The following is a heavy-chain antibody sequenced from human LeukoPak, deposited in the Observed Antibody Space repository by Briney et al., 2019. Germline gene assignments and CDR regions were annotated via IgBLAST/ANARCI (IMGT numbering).Heavy chain of an antibody. CDR3: ARIQVPVSGAFDI. D-gene: IGHD2-8*01. J-gene: IGHJ3*02. CDR2: IYYSGST. Sequence: SETLSLTCTVSGGSISSYYWSWIRQPPGKGLEWIGYIYYSGSTNYNPSLKSRVTISVDTSKNQFSLKLSSVTAADTAVYYCARIQVPVSGAFDIWGQGTMVTVSS. V-gene: IGHV4-59*01. CDR1: GGSISSYY.